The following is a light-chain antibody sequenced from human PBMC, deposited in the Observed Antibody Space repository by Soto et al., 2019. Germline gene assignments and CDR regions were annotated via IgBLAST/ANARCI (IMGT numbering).Light chain of an antibody. J-gene: IGLJ1*01. Sequence: QSALTQPASVSGSPGQSITISCTGTSSDIGSYNLVSWYQQHPAKAPKLIIYEVTERPSGVSNRFSGSKSGNTASLTISGLQAEDEADYYCCSYAGSSTFQYVFATGTKLTVL. CDR3: CSYAGSSTFQYV. CDR1: SSDIGSYNL. V-gene: IGLV2-23*02. CDR2: EVT.